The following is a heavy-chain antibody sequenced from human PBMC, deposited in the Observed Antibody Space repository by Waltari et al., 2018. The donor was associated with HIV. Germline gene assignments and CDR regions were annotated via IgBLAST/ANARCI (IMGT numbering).Heavy chain of an antibody. CDR2: INTKNGNP. CDR3: ARDFAPRSGSGEY. V-gene: IGHV7-4-1*02. Sequence: QVQLVQSGSELKRPGASVKVSCKASGYTFTTYAINWVRQAPGQGLEWMGWINTKNGNPTYAQGFTGRFVFSLDTSVSTTYLQISNLKAEDTAVYYCARDFAPRSGSGEYWGQGTLVTVSS. J-gene: IGHJ4*02. D-gene: IGHD3-3*01. CDR1: GYTFTTYA.